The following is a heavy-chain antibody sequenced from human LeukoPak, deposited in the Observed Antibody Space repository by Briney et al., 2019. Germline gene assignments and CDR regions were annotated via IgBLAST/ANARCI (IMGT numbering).Heavy chain of an antibody. CDR3: ARTTYYFAY. Sequence: PGGSLRLSCAASGFTFSSYAMHWVRQAPGKGLEWVAVISYDGSNKYYADSVKGRFAISRDNSKNTLYLQMNSLRAEDTAVYYCARTTYYFAYWGQGTLVTVSS. J-gene: IGHJ4*02. CDR1: GFTFSSYA. V-gene: IGHV3-30*09. CDR2: ISYDGSNK. D-gene: IGHD1-1*01.